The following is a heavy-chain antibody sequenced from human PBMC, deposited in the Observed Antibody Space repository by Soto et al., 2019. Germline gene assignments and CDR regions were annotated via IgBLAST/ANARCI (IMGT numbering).Heavy chain of an antibody. J-gene: IGHJ4*02. V-gene: IGHV3-33*01. CDR2: IWYDGSNK. CDR1: GFTISTHG. D-gene: IGHD1-7*01. CDR3: AAATTWNFNFNY. Sequence: QGQLVESGGGVVQPGTSLRLSCAASGFTISTHGMHWVRQAPGKGLEWVANIWYDGSNKFYADSVKGRFTISKDNSKNTLYVQMNCLRAEDTAVYYCAAATTWNFNFNYCGQGTQVTVSS.